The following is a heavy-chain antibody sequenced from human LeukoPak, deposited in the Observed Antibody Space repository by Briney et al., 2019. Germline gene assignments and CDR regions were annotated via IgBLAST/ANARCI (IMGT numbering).Heavy chain of an antibody. Sequence: GGSLRLSCAASGFTFSTYAMSWVRQAPGKGLEWVSTLSANGGSTYYADSVKGRFTISRDNSKNTLNLQMNSLRVEHTAVYYCAKPPPDSSSWLFDYWGQGTLVTVSS. D-gene: IGHD6-13*01. CDR3: AKPPPDSSSWLFDY. CDR2: LSANGGST. J-gene: IGHJ4*02. CDR1: GFTFSTYA. V-gene: IGHV3-23*01.